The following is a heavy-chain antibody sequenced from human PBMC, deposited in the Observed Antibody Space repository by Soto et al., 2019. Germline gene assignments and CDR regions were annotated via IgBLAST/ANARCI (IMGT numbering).Heavy chain of an antibody. CDR1: DTSIGCYF. CDR3: ARLQYTVVTALDI. D-gene: IGHD2-15*01. Sequence: TKSPTCALSDTSIGCYFWRWLEEAAGQGAELVGFIYHTVNTNYNHTLKSRVTIYMETSENKLSLQLSSVNAADTAVYYCARLQYTVVTALDIWGQGTMVT. V-gene: IGHV4-59*10. CDR2: IYHTVNT. J-gene: IGHJ3*02.